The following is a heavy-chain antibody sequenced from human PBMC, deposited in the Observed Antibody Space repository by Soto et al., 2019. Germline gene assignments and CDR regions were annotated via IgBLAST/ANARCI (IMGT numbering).Heavy chain of an antibody. CDR1: GGSISSYY. V-gene: IGHV4-59*01. CDR3: ARVSPNWITHHYYYYGMDV. J-gene: IGHJ6*02. Sequence: SETLSLTCTVSGGSISSYYWSWIRQPPGKGLEWIGYIYYSGSTNYNPSLKSRVTISVDTSKNQFSLKLSSVTAADTAVYYCARVSPNWITHHYYYYGMDVWGQGTTVTVSS. D-gene: IGHD2-2*03. CDR2: IYYSGST.